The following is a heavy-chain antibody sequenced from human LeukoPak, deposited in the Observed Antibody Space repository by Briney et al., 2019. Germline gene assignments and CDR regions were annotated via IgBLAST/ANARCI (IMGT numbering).Heavy chain of an antibody. D-gene: IGHD1-26*01. V-gene: IGHV3-7*01. CDR3: VSSGTYLFDY. CDR2: IKQDGSEK. Sequence: PGGSLRLSCAASGFTFSSYWMSWVRQAPGKGLEWVANIKQDGSEKYYVDSVKGRFTISRDNAKKSLYLQMNSLRAEDTAVYFCVSSGTYLFDYWGQGTLVTVSS. CDR1: GFTFSSYW. J-gene: IGHJ4*02.